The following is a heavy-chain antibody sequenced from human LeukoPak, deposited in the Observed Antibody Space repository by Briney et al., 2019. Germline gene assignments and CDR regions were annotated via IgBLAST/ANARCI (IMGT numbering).Heavy chain of an antibody. CDR3: AKGRRYCSGGSCYSSYYYGMDV. CDR2: ISWNSGSI. Sequence: SLRLSCAASGFTFDDYAMHWVRQAPGKGLEWVSGISWNSGSIGYADSVKGRFTISRDNARNSLYLQMNSLRAEDTALYYCAKGRRYCSGGSCYSSYYYGMDVWGQGTTVTVSS. CDR1: GFTFDDYA. J-gene: IGHJ6*02. V-gene: IGHV3-9*01. D-gene: IGHD2-15*01.